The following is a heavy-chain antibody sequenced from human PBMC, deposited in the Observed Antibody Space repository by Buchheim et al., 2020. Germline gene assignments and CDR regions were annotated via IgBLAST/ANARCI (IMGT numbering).Heavy chain of an antibody. Sequence: EVVLLESGGGLVQPGGSLRLSCAASGFSFYNYAMSWVRQAPGKGLEWFSGITGGGSIPYYAVSVKGRFTISMANSKTLFFLKTNSLRAEDTAIYYCAKDKTYYDFWSGSGDWFDSWGQGTL. CDR2: ITGGGSIP. V-gene: IGHV3-23*01. J-gene: IGHJ5*01. D-gene: IGHD3-3*01. CDR3: AKDKTYYDFWSGSGDWFDS. CDR1: GFSFYNYA.